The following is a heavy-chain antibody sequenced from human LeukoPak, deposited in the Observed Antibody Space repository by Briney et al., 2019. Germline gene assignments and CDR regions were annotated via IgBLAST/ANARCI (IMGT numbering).Heavy chain of an antibody. CDR2: ISAYNGNT. CDR3: ARFRARGSNDAFDI. D-gene: IGHD3-10*01. CDR1: GYTFTSYY. J-gene: IGHJ3*02. V-gene: IGHV1-18*04. Sequence: ASVKVSCKASGYTFTSYYMHWVRQAPGQGLEWMGWISAYNGNTNYAQKLQGRVTMTTDTSTSTAYMELRGLRSDDTAVYYCARFRARGSNDAFDIWGQGTMVTVSS.